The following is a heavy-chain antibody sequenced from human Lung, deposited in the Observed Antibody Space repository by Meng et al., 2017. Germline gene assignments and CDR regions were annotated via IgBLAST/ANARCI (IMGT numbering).Heavy chain of an antibody. CDR2: VYHSGST. V-gene: IGHV4-4*02. CDR3: ARDDSGYADFDS. Sequence: QVQLQESVPGLVNPSGTLSLTCAGSGGSISRNNWWSWVRQTPGRGLEWIGEVYHSGSTNYNPSLKSRVIISVNNSKNQFSLKLTSVTAADTAVYYCARDDSGYADFDSWGQGTLVTVSS. J-gene: IGHJ4*02. CDR1: GGSISRNNW. D-gene: IGHD3-22*01.